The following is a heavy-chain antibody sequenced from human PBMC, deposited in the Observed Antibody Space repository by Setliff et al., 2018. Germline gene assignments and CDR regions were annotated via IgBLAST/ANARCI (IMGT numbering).Heavy chain of an antibody. J-gene: IGHJ4*02. D-gene: IGHD3-10*01. Sequence: PGGSLRLSCEAYGFTFDDFGMSWVRQAPGKGLEWVSGTNWNGGSTAYADSVKGRFTISRDNAGKALYLQMNAVRAEDTALYFCARATAYYGSRSYYAFDYWGQGTLVTV. CDR1: GFTFDDFG. CDR3: ARATAYYGSRSYYAFDY. CDR2: TNWNGGST. V-gene: IGHV3-20*04.